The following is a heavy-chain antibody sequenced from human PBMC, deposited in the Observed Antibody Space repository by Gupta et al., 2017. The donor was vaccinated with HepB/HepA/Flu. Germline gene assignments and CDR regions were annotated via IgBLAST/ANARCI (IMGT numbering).Heavy chain of an antibody. CDR2: INPNSGGT. D-gene: IGHD3-3*01. CDR3: ARAGQSTIFELMGYYYMDV. CDR1: GYTFTGYY. V-gene: IGHV1-2*02. J-gene: IGHJ6*03. Sequence: QVQLVQSGAEVKKPGASVKVSCKASGYTFTGYYMHWVRQAPGQGLEWMGWINPNSGGTNYAQKCQGRVTMTRDTSISTAYMELSRLRSDDTAVYYCARAGQSTIFELMGYYYMDVWGKGTTVTVSS.